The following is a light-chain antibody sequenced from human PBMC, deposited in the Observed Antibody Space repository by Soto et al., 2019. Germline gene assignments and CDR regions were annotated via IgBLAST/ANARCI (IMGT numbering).Light chain of an antibody. J-gene: IGLJ3*02. Sequence: SYELTQPPSVSVAPGKTARIICGGNNIGSKSVHWYQQKAGQAPVLVIFNEVDRPSGIPERFSGSNSGNTATLTIARVDAGDEADYYCHVWDSDSDHPLFGEGTKLTVL. V-gene: IGLV3-21*01. CDR2: NEV. CDR1: NIGSKS. CDR3: HVWDSDSDHPL.